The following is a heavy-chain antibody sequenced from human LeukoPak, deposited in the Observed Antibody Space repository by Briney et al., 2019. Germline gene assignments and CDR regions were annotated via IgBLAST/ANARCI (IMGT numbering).Heavy chain of an antibody. CDR3: ARGGSYLSAFDI. CDR2: IIPIFGTS. CDR1: GGTFSSYA. V-gene: IGHV1-69*13. J-gene: IGHJ3*02. Sequence: SVKVSCKASGGTFSSYAINWVRQAPGQGLEWMGGIIPIFGTSNYAHKFQGRVTITADESTSTAYMELSSLRSEDTAVYYCARGGSYLSAFDIWGQGTMVTVSS. D-gene: IGHD1-26*01.